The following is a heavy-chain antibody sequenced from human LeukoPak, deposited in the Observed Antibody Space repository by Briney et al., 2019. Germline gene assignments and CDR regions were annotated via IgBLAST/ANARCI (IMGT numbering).Heavy chain of an antibody. CDR2: ISSSSSYI. CDR1: GFTFSSYT. Sequence: GGSLRLSCAASGFTFSSYTMNWVRQAPGKGLEWVSSISSSSSYIYCADSVKGRFTISRDNAKNSLYLQMNSLRADDTAVYYCARETYCSGGSCYKGNAFGIWGQGTMVTVSS. V-gene: IGHV3-21*01. D-gene: IGHD2-15*01. J-gene: IGHJ3*02. CDR3: ARETYCSGGSCYKGNAFGI.